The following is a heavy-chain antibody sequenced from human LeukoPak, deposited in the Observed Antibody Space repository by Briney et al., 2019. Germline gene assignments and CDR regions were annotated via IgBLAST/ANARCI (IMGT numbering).Heavy chain of an antibody. J-gene: IGHJ4*02. D-gene: IGHD3-10*02. V-gene: IGHV1-69*01. CDR2: IIPIFGTA. CDR3: ARVVTMVGHFDY. Sequence: SVKVSCKASGGTVSSSAISWVRQAPGQGLEWMGGIIPIFGTANYAQKFQGRVTITADESTSTAYMELSSLRSEDTAVYYCARVVTMVGHFDYWGQGTLVTVSS. CDR1: GGTVSSSA.